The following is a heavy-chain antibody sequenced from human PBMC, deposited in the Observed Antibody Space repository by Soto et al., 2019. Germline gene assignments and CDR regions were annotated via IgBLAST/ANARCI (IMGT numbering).Heavy chain of an antibody. CDR2: IYYSGRT. J-gene: IGHJ4*02. D-gene: IGHD2-21*02. CDR1: GESISSSSYY. Sequence: SETLSLTCIVSGESISSSSYYWGWIRQPPGKGLEWIGSIYYSGRTYYNPSFKSRVTISIDTSKNQFSLKLSSVTATDTAVYYCARQRTPVVTQAYFDHWGQGALVTVSS. CDR3: ARQRTPVVTQAYFDH. V-gene: IGHV4-39*01.